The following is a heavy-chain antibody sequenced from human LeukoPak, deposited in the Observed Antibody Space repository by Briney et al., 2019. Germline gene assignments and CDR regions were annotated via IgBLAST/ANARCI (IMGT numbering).Heavy chain of an antibody. V-gene: IGHV2-5*01. CDR2: IYWNDDK. D-gene: IGHD3-9*01. J-gene: IGHJ4*02. CDR1: GGSISSDTYY. CDR3: AHSARDDILTAYHY. Sequence: ETLSLTCSVSGGSISSDTYYWGWIRQPPGKGLEWLALIYWNDDKRYSPSLKSRLTITKDTSKNQVVLIMTNMDPVDTGTYYCAHSARDDILTAYHYWGQGTLVTVSS.